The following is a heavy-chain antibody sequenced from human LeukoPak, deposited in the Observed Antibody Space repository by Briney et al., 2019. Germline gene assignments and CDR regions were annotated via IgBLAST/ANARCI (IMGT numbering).Heavy chain of an antibody. V-gene: IGHV1-46*01. Sequence: ASVKASCKASGYTFTSYYMHWVRQAPGQGLEWMGIINPSGGSTSYAQKFQGRVTMTRDTSTSTVYMELSSLRSEDTAVYYCARDAFMRGASTSCYSSWGQGTLVTVSS. CDR3: ARDAFMRGASTSCYSS. CDR1: GYTFTSYY. CDR2: INPSGGST. D-gene: IGHD2-2*01. J-gene: IGHJ5*02.